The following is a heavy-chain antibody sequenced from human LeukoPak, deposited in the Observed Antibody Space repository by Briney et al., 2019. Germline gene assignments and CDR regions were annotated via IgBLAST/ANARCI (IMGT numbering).Heavy chain of an antibody. V-gene: IGHV1-8*01. J-gene: IGHJ6*02. Sequence: ASVKVSCKASGYTFTSYDINWVRQATGQGLEWMGWMNPNSGNTGYAQKFQGRVTMTRNTSISTAYMELSSLRSEDTAVYYCARVNSSGWYPIYYYYYGMDVWGQGTTVTVSS. CDR3: ARVNSSGWYPIYYYYYGMDV. D-gene: IGHD6-19*01. CDR2: MNPNSGNT. CDR1: GYTFTSYD.